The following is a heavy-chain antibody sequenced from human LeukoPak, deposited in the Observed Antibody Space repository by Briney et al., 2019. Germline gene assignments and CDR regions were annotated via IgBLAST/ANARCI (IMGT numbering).Heavy chain of an antibody. CDR3: AKQGGIGYNWYDP. CDR2: ISGSGSRT. Sequence: PGGSLRLSCAAAGFTFISYGMSCGRQAPGEGLEWVSTISGSGSRTYNADSVKGRFTISRDNSKNTLYLQMNSLRAEETAVYYCAKQGGIGYNWYDPGDGGTLVTASS. D-gene: IGHD1-1*01. V-gene: IGHV3-23*01. J-gene: IGHJ5*02. CDR1: GFTFISYG.